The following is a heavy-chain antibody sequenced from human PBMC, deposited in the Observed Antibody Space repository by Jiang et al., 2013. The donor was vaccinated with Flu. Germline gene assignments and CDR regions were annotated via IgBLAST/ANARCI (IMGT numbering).Heavy chain of an antibody. CDR3: ARGCGGDCYSFLSDWYFDL. D-gene: IGHD2-21*02. J-gene: IGHJ2*01. Sequence: GLVQPGGSLRLSCAASGFTFSSYSMNWVRQAPGKGLEWVSYISSSSSTIYYADSVKGRFTISRDNAKNSLYLQMNSLRDEDTAVYYCARGCGGDCYSFLSDWYFDLWGRGTLVTVSS. CDR2: ISSSSSTI. V-gene: IGHV3-48*02. CDR1: GFTFSSYS.